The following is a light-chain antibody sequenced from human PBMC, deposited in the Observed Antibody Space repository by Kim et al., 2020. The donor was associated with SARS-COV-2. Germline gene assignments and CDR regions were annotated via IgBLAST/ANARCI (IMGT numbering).Light chain of an antibody. J-gene: IGKJ2*01. V-gene: IGKV1-5*03. CDR3: QQYNSYLYT. CDR2: KAS. Sequence: SASVGDRVTITCRASQSISSWLAWYQQKPGKAPKLLIHKASSLESGVPSRFSGSGSGTEFTLTISSLQPDDFATYYCQQYNSYLYTFGQGTKLEIK. CDR1: QSISSW.